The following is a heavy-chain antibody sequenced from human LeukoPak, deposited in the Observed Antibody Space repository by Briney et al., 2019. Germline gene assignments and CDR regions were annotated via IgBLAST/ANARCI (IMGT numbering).Heavy chain of an antibody. CDR3: AKGMDYGDYYYFDY. J-gene: IGHJ4*02. Sequence: PGGSLRLSCAASGFTFSSYEMNWVRQAPGKGLEWVSYISSSGSTIYYADSVKGRFTISRDNAKNSLYLQMNSLRAEDMALYYCAKGMDYGDYYYFDYWGQGTLVTVSS. CDR2: ISSSGSTI. V-gene: IGHV3-48*03. D-gene: IGHD4-17*01. CDR1: GFTFSSYE.